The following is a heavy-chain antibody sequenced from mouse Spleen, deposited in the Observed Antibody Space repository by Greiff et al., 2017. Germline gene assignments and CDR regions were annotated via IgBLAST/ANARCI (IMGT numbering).Heavy chain of an antibody. V-gene: IGHV1-82*01. J-gene: IGHJ4*01. CDR3: ARRTSYDYDAMDY. D-gene: IGHD6-5*01. Sequence: VQLQQSGPELVKPGASVKISCKASGYAFSSSWMNWVKQRPGKGLEWIGRIYPGDGDTNYNGKFKGKATLTADKSSSTAYMQLSSLTSEDSAVYFCARRTSYDYDAMDYWGQGTSVTVSS. CDR1: GYAFSSSW. CDR2: IYPGDGDT.